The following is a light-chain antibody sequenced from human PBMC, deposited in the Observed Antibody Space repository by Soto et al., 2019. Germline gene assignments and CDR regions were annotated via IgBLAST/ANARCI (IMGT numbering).Light chain of an antibody. V-gene: IGKV1-39*01. J-gene: IGKJ5*01. Sequence: DIQMTQSPSSLSASVGDRVTITCRASESIARHLNWYQQKPGKAPKLLIYAASSLQNGVPSRFRGGGSGTDFTITSSNLQPEDFATYYCQQTYSTLSITFGQGTRLEIK. CDR3: QQTYSTLSIT. CDR1: ESIARH. CDR2: AAS.